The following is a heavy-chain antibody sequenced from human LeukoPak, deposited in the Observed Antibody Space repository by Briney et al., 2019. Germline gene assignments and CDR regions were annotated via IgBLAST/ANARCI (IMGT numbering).Heavy chain of an antibody. CDR2: ISASGGRT. J-gene: IGHJ4*02. CDR3: AKEVLSDSRFDY. Sequence: GGSLRLSCAASGFTFSSYAMGWVRQAPGKGLEWVSTISASGGRTYYADSLKGRFTISRDNAKNTLHLQMNSLKAEDTAVYYCAKEVLSDSRFDYWAQGTLVTVSS. D-gene: IGHD2/OR15-2a*01. V-gene: IGHV3-23*01. CDR1: GFTFSSYA.